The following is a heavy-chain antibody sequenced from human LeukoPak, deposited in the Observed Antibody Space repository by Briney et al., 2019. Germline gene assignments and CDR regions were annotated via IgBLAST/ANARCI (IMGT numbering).Heavy chain of an antibody. D-gene: IGHD6-13*01. CDR3: ARQGGSSSPYYYYYMDV. Sequence: PSETLSLTCAVSGYSISSGYYWGWFRQPPGKGLEWIGCRNHSGSTYYNTSLKSRVTISVDTSKNQFSLKLSSVTAADTAVYYCARQGGSSSPYYYYYMDVWGKGTTVTVSS. CDR2: RNHSGST. V-gene: IGHV4-38-2*01. CDR1: GYSISSGYY. J-gene: IGHJ6*03.